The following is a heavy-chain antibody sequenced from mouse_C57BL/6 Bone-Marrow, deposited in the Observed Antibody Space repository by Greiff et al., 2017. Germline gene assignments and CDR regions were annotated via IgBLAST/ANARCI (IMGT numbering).Heavy chain of an antibody. CDR3: ARGYDYDRGVYYAMDY. V-gene: IGHV1-80*01. Sequence: QVQLQQSGAELVKPGASVKISCKASGYAFSSYWMNWVKQRPGKGLEWIGQIYPGDGDTNYNGKFKGKATLTADKSSSTAYMQLSSLASEDSAVYFCARGYDYDRGVYYAMDYWGQGTSVTVSS. CDR1: GYAFSSYW. CDR2: IYPGDGDT. D-gene: IGHD2-4*01. J-gene: IGHJ4*01.